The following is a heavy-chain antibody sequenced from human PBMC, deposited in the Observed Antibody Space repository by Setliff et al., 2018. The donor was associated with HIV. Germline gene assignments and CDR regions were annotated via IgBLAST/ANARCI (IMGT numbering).Heavy chain of an antibody. Sequence: LRLSCVASGLSVGDNYVAWVRLAPGRGLEWVSVINPGGASFYSDSVKGRFIISRDISANRVYLQMNSLRDDDAAMYYCARDRVISVRGVLRSTFDPWGRGTRVTVSS. D-gene: IGHD3-10*01. CDR2: INPGGAS. CDR1: GLSVGDNY. J-gene: IGHJ5*02. V-gene: IGHV3-66*01. CDR3: ARDRVISVRGVLRSTFDP.